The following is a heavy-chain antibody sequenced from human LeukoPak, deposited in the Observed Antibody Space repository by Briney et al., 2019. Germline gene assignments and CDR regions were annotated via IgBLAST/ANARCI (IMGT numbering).Heavy chain of an antibody. V-gene: IGHV3-23*01. D-gene: IGHD5-12*01. CDR1: GFTFSSYG. Sequence: GGTLRLSCAASGFTFSSYGMSWVRQAPGKGLEWVSGIISGGSTYYADSVKGRFTISRDNSKSTLHLQMNSLRAEDRAVYYCAKECYSGLYDYWGQGTLVTVSS. CDR2: IISGGST. CDR3: AKECYSGLYDY. J-gene: IGHJ4*02.